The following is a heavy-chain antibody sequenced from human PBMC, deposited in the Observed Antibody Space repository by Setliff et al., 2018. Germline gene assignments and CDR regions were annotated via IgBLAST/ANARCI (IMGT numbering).Heavy chain of an antibody. CDR3: ARIRPDYDFWSGYYGAYYYYYMDV. CDR2: IDWDDDK. V-gene: IGHV2-70*11. Sequence: GSGPTLVNPTETLTLTCTFSGFSLTTGGTCVSWIRQPPGKALEWLARIDWDDDKYYSTSLKTRLTISKDTSKNQVVLTMTNMDPVDTATYYCARIRPDYDFWSGYYGAYYYYYMDVWGKGTTVTVSS. D-gene: IGHD3-3*01. J-gene: IGHJ6*03. CDR1: GFSLTTGGTC.